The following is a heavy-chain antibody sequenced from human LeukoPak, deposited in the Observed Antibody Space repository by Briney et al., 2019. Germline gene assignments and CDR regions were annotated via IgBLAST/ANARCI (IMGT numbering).Heavy chain of an antibody. CDR1: DGSISSSSYY. D-gene: IGHD2-2*02. CDR3: ANYCSSSSCHIRRAFDI. Sequence: SETLSLTCTVSDGSISSSSYYWGWIRQPPGKGLEWIGTIFYSGSTYYSPSLKSRVAISVDTSKNQFSLKLSSVTAADTAVYYCANYCSSSSCHIRRAFDIWGQGTMVTVSS. V-gene: IGHV4-39*01. CDR2: IFYSGST. J-gene: IGHJ3*02.